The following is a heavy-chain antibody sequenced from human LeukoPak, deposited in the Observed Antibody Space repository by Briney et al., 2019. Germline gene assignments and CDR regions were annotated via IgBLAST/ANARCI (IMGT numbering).Heavy chain of an antibody. CDR3: ARDSIVATGVYYFDY. CDR1: GGSISSGGYY. V-gene: IGHV4-31*03. CDR2: IYYSGST. Sequence: PSQTLSLTCTVSGGSISSGGYYWSWIRQHPGKGLEWIGYIYYSGSTYYNPSLKSRVTISVDTSKNQFSLKLSSVTAAGTAVYYCARDSIVATGVYYFDYWGQGTLVTVSS. J-gene: IGHJ4*02. D-gene: IGHD5-12*01.